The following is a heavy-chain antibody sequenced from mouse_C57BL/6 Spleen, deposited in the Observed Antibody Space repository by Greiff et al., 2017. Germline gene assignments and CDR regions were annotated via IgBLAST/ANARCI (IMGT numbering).Heavy chain of an antibody. D-gene: IGHD2-5*01. CDR3: AKGGYSNYGAMDY. J-gene: IGHJ4*01. CDR2: ISSGSSTI. Sequence: EVQVVESGGGLVKPGGSLKLSCAASGFTFSDYGMHWVRQAPEKGLEWVAYISSGSSTIYYADTVKGRFTISRDNAKNTLFLQMTSLRSEDTAMYYCAKGGYSNYGAMDYWGQGTSVTVSS. CDR1: GFTFSDYG. V-gene: IGHV5-17*01.